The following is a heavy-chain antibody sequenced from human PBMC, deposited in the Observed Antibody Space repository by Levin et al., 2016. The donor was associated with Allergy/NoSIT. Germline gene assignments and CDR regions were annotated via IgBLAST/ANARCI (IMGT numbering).Heavy chain of an antibody. D-gene: IGHD2-2*01. Sequence: GGSLRLSCAASGFTFSTYAMSWVRQAPGRGLEWVSGINKNGGDENFADSVKGRFTISRDNAKNTLYLQMNSLRAGDTAVYYCVRSHYFGRCTITTCHDYGMDVWGQGTTVTVSS. V-gene: IGHV3-23*01. CDR2: INKNGGDE. CDR3: VRSHYFGRCTITTCHDYGMDV. J-gene: IGHJ6*02. CDR1: GFTFSTYA.